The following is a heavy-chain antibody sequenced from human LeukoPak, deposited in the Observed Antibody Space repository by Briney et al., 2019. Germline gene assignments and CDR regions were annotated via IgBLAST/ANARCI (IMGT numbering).Heavy chain of an antibody. D-gene: IGHD1-14*01. Sequence: ASVKVSCKASGYTFTGYYMHWVRQAPGQGLEWMGWINPNSGGTNYAQTFQGRVPMTRDTSISTAYMELSRLRSDDTAVYYCARPVPGGYWGQGTLVTVSS. CDR1: GYTFTGYY. J-gene: IGHJ4*02. V-gene: IGHV1-2*02. CDR2: INPNSGGT. CDR3: ARPVPGGY.